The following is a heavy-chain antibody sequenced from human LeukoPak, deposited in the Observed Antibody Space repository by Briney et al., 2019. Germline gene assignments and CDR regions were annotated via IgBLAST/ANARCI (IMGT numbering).Heavy chain of an antibody. J-gene: IGHJ4*02. Sequence: GGSLRLSCAASGFTVSSNYMSWVRQAPGRGLEWVSVIYSGGSTYYADSVKGRFTISRDNSKNTLYLQMNSLRAEDTAVYSCAKEGVIAVAAFDYWGQGTLVTVSS. D-gene: IGHD6-19*01. CDR2: IYSGGST. CDR3: AKEGVIAVAAFDY. CDR1: GFTVSSNY. V-gene: IGHV3-66*01.